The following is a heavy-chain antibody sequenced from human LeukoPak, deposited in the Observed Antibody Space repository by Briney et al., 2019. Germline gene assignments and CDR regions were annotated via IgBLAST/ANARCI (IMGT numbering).Heavy chain of an antibody. D-gene: IGHD3-3*01. Sequence: PSETLSLTCTVSGYSISSGYYWGWIRPPPGKGLEWIGSIYHSGTTYYNPSLKSQVTISVDTSKNQFSLKLSSVTAADTAVYYCARLYNDFWSGYYQSWLDPWGQGTLVTVSS. J-gene: IGHJ5*02. CDR2: IYHSGTT. V-gene: IGHV4-38-2*02. CDR1: GYSISSGYY. CDR3: ARLYNDFWSGYYQSWLDP.